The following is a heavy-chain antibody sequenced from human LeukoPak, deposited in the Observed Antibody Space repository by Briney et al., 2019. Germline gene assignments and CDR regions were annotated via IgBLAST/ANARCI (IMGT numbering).Heavy chain of an antibody. Sequence: ASVKVSCKASGYTFTSYDINWVRQATGQGLEWMGWMNPNSGNTGYAQKFQGRVTMTRNTSISTAYMELSSLRSEDTAAYYCARGLRAITMVRGVMGYWGQGTLVTVSS. CDR2: MNPNSGNT. CDR1: GYTFTSYD. D-gene: IGHD3-10*01. CDR3: ARGLRAITMVRGVMGY. J-gene: IGHJ4*02. V-gene: IGHV1-8*01.